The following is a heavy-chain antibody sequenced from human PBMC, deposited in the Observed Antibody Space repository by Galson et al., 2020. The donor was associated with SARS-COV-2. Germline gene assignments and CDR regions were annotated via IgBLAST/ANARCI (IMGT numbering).Heavy chain of an antibody. CDR2: IYYSGRT. CDR3: AGYIAGVGSISDY. V-gene: IGHV4-59*01. Sequence: ASETLSLTCTVSGGSISSYYWSWIRQPPGKGLEWIGYIYYSGRTSYNPSLKSRVTISVDTSKNQFSLKLSSVTAADTAVYYCAGYIAGVGSISDYWGQGTLVTVSS. D-gene: IGHD6-13*01. J-gene: IGHJ4*02. CDR1: GGSISSYY.